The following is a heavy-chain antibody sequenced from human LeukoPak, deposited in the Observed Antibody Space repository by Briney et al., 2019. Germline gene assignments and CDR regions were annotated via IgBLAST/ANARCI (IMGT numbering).Heavy chain of an antibody. D-gene: IGHD6-6*01. CDR3: ARGPAGSSSIDAFDI. CDR1: GGSFSGYY. CDR2: INHSGST. J-gene: IGHJ3*02. Sequence: SVTLSLTCAVYGGSFSGYYWSWIRQPPGKGLEWIGEINHSGSTNYNPSLKSRVTISVDTSKNQFSLKLSSVTAADTAVYYCARGPAGSSSIDAFDIWGQGTMVTVSS. V-gene: IGHV4-34*01.